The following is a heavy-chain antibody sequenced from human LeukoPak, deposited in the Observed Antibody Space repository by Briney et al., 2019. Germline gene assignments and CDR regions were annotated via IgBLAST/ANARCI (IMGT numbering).Heavy chain of an antibody. J-gene: IGHJ4*02. Sequence: GVYLRLSSAASGFTFSSYSMNWVPQAPGKGLEWASSISSSSSYIYYADPVKGRFTISRDNAKNSLYLQMNSLRAEDTAVYYCAREYCSGGSCYSFGDYFDYWGQGTLVTVSS. D-gene: IGHD2-15*01. CDR1: GFTFSSYS. CDR3: AREYCSGGSCYSFGDYFDY. V-gene: IGHV3-21*01. CDR2: ISSSSSYI.